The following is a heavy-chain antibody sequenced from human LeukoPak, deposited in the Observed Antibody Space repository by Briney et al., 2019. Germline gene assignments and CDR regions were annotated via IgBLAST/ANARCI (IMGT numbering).Heavy chain of an antibody. J-gene: IGHJ4*02. V-gene: IGHV3-7*01. CDR3: ARALTGYCSSTSCPYYFDY. CDR1: GFTFSSYS. CDR2: IKQDGSEK. D-gene: IGHD2-2*01. Sequence: PGGSLRLSCAASGFTFSSYSMNWVRQAPGKGLEWVANIKQDGSEKYYVDSVKGRFTISRDNAKNSLYLQMNSLRAEDTAVYYCARALTGYCSSTSCPYYFDYWGQGTLVTVSS.